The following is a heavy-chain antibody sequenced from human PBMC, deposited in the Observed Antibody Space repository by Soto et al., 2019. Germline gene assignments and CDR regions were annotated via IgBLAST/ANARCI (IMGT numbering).Heavy chain of an antibody. CDR2: IYHSGRT. J-gene: IGHJ3*01. Sequence: QVQLQESGPGLVKPSDTLSLTCAVSGYSITNTNWWTWVRQPPGKGLEWIGYIYHSGRTYYNPSLKSRVTMSVDSSKNQFSLKLSSVTAVDTAVYYCASSPYDDGLDVWGRGTMVTVSS. CDR3: ASSPYDDGLDV. D-gene: IGHD3-22*01. CDR1: GYSITNTNW. V-gene: IGHV4-28*01.